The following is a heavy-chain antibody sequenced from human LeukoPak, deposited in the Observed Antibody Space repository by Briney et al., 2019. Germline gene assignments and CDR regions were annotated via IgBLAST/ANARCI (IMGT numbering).Heavy chain of an antibody. CDR3: ARAFSVVPAASRWFDP. CDR1: GYTFTSYG. CDR2: ISAYNGNT. Sequence: ASVKVSCKASGYTFTSYGISWVRQAPGQGLEWMGWISAYNGNTNYAQKLQGRVTMTTDTSTSTAYMELRSLRSEDTAVYYCARAFSVVPAASRWFDPWGQGTLVTVSS. D-gene: IGHD2-2*01. V-gene: IGHV1-18*01. J-gene: IGHJ5*02.